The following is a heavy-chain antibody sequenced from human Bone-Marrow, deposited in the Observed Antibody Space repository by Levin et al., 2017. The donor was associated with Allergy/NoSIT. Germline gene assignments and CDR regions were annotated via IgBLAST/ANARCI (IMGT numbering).Heavy chain of an antibody. D-gene: IGHD5-12*01. Sequence: GGSLRLSCAASGFTFSSYGMHWVRQAPGKGLEWVAVISYDGSNKYYADSVKGRFTISRDNSKNTLYLQMNSLRAEDTAVYYCAKDRGYLFDYWGQGTLVTVSS. CDR2: ISYDGSNK. V-gene: IGHV3-30*18. J-gene: IGHJ4*02. CDR3: AKDRGYLFDY. CDR1: GFTFSSYG.